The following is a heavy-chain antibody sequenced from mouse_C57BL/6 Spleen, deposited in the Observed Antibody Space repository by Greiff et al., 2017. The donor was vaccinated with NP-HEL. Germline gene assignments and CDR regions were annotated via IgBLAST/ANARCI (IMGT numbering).Heavy chain of an antibody. J-gene: IGHJ1*03. V-gene: IGHV1-26*01. CDR3: ARSRYSNYNWYFDV. Sequence: VQLQQSGPELVKPGASVKISCKASGYTFTDYYMNWVKQSHGKSLEWIGDINPNNGGTSYNQKFKGKATLTVDKSSSTAYMELRSLTSEDSAVYYCARSRYSNYNWYFDVWGTGTTVTVSS. CDR2: INPNNGGT. CDR1: GYTFTDYY. D-gene: IGHD2-5*01.